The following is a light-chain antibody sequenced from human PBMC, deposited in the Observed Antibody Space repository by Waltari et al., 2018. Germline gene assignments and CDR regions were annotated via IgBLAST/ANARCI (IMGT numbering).Light chain of an antibody. CDR3: SSYTSSSTPWV. CDR1: SSYVGGYNH. CDR2: EVS. Sequence: QSALTQPASVSGSPGQSITISSPGTSSYVGGYNHVPRYQQHPGKAPKLMIYEVSNRPSGVSNRFSGSKSGNTASLTISGLQAEDEADYYCSSYTSSSTPWVFGGGTKLTVL. J-gene: IGLJ3*02. V-gene: IGLV2-14*01.